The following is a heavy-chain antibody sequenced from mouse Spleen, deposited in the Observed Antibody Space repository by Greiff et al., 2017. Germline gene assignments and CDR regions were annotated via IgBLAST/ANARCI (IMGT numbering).Heavy chain of an antibody. CDR2: IHPSDSDT. Sequence: QVQLQQPGAELVKPGASVKLSCKASGYTFTSYWMHWVKQSPGKGLEWIGRIHPSDSDTNYTQKFKGKATLTVDKSSSTDYMQLSSLTSEDSAVYYCAIMEIGGNRRDYWGQGTTLTVSS. CDR1: GYTFTSYW. V-gene: IGHV1-74*01. CDR3: AIMEIGGNRRDY. D-gene: IGHD1-1*02. J-gene: IGHJ2*01.